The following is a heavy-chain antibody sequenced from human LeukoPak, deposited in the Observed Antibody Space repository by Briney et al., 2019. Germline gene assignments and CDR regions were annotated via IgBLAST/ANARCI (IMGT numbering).Heavy chain of an antibody. CDR2: VYGSGSA. Sequence: SETLSLTCTVSGDPLSSYYWTWIRQPAGRGLEWIGRVYGSGSANYYPSLKSRVSISVDTSKNQFSLTLRSVTAADMAVNYCARECSSAWLRFDNYYYYGIDVWGQGTTVSVSS. V-gene: IGHV4-4*07. J-gene: IGHJ6*02. D-gene: IGHD6-25*01. CDR3: ARECSSAWLRFDNYYYYGIDV. CDR1: GDPLSSYY.